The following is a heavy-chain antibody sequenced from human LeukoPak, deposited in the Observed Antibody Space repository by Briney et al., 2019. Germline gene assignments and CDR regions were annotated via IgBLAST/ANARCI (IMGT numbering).Heavy chain of an antibody. D-gene: IGHD6-19*01. V-gene: IGHV4-59*01. CDR2: IYYSGST. CDR1: GGSISSYY. Sequence: SETLSLTCTVSGGSISSYYWSWIRQPPGKGLEWIGYIYYSGSTNYNPSLKSRVTISVDTSKNQFSLKLSSVTAADTAVYYCARSSLAVAGRYYYYYGMDVWSQGTTVTVSS. J-gene: IGHJ6*02. CDR3: ARSSLAVAGRYYYYYGMDV.